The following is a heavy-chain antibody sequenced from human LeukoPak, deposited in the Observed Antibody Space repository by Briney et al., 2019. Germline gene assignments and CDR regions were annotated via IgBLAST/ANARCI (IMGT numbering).Heavy chain of an antibody. V-gene: IGHV3-66*02. J-gene: IGHJ2*01. Sequence: GGSLRLSCEASGFVFGHSWMSWVRQAPGKGREWVSFIYSGDTTYYADSVKGRFTISRDNSKNTLDLQMNSLRVEDTAVYYCARGVRTDWYFDLWGRGTLVTVSS. CDR2: IYSGDTT. D-gene: IGHD3-10*01. CDR1: GFVFGHSW. CDR3: ARGVRTDWYFDL.